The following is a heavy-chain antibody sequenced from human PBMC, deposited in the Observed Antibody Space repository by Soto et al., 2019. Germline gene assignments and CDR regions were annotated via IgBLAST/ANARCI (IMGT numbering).Heavy chain of an antibody. V-gene: IGHV4-30-4*02. D-gene: IGHD2-2*02. CDR1: GGSISSGDYY. CDR2: IYYSGST. Sequence: SETLSLTCTVSGGSISSGDYYWSWIRQPPGKGLEWIGYIYYSGSTYYNPSLKSRVTISVDTSKNQFSLKLSSVTAADTAVYYCARDSRYCSSTSCYTVVGGYYYYGMDVWGQGTTVTAP. CDR3: ARDSRYCSSTSCYTVVGGYYYYGMDV. J-gene: IGHJ6*02.